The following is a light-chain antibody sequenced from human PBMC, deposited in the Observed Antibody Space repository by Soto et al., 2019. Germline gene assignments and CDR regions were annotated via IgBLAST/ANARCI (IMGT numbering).Light chain of an antibody. J-gene: IGLJ3*02. CDR1: SSDVGGYKY. CDR3: YSAADTGGV. V-gene: IGLV2-8*01. Sequence: QSALTQPHSASGSPGQAGTISCTGTSSDVGGYKYVSWYQQHPGKAPKLMIYEVSKRPSGVPDRFSGSKSGNTASLNVSGLQAEDEADYYCYSAADTGGVFVGGTKLTVL. CDR2: EVS.